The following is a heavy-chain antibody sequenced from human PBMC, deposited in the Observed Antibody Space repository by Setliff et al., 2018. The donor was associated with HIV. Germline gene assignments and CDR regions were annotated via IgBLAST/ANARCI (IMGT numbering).Heavy chain of an antibody. CDR1: GYTFTGYY. CDR3: ASKGGSENYPDSDAFDI. CDR2: INPNSGGT. Sequence: EASVKVSCKASGYTFTGYYMHWVRHAPGQGLEWMGRINPNSGGTNYAQKFQARVTMTRDSSTSTVYLELRSLRSEDTAVYFCASKGGSENYPDSDAFDIWGQGTLVTVSS. J-gene: IGHJ3*02. V-gene: IGHV1-2*06. D-gene: IGHD3-10*01.